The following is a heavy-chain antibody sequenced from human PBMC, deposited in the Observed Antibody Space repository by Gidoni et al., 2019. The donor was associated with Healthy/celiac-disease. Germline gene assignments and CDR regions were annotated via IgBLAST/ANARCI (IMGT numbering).Heavy chain of an antibody. CDR3: ARDGTYLSFHGSGGSCSDMWFDP. D-gene: IGHD2-15*01. Sequence: QVQLVQSGAEVKKPGSSVKFSCKASGGTFSSYALSWLRQAPGQGLEWMGGIIHIVGTANDAQKFQGRVTITADESTSTAYMELSSLRSEDTAVYYCARDGTYLSFHGSGGSCSDMWFDPWGQGTLVTVSS. CDR2: IIHIVGTA. CDR1: GGTFSSYA. J-gene: IGHJ5*02. V-gene: IGHV1-69*01.